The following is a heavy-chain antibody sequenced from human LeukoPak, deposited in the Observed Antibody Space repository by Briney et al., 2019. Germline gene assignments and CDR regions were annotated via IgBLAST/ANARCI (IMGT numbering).Heavy chain of an antibody. CDR3: AVTIVVVPAASTYYFDY. D-gene: IGHD2-2*01. CDR2: IYHSGST. Sequence: SETLSLTCAVSGYSISSGYYWGWIRQPPGKGLEWIGSIYHSGSTYYNPSLKSRVTISVDTSKNQFSLKLSSVTAADAAVYCCAVTIVVVPAASTYYFDYWGQGTLVTVSS. CDR1: GYSISSGYY. J-gene: IGHJ4*02. V-gene: IGHV4-38-2*01.